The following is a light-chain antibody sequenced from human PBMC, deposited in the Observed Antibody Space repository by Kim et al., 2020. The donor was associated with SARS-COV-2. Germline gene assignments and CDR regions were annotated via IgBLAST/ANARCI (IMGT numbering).Light chain of an antibody. J-gene: IGLJ1*01. CDR2: NNN. CDR3: AAWDDSLNGPV. CDR1: NPKDGSMA. Sequence: GEMVTNSDYGSNPKDGSMALKLYQQLPETAPKLLVCNNNHRPSGVPDRFAGSKSGTSASLAISGLQSEDEADYYCAAWDDSLNGPVFGTGTKVTVL. V-gene: IGLV1-44*01.